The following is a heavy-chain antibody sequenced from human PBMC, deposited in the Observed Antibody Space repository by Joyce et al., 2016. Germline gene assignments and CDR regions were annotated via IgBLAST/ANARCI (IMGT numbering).Heavy chain of an antibody. CDR2: IRSKAYGGTT. CDR3: TRIGDCSGGSCYEGWFDP. V-gene: IGHV3-49*05. D-gene: IGHD2-15*01. J-gene: IGHJ5*02. CDR1: GFIFGDYA. Sequence: EVQLVESGGGLVKPGRSLRLSCTSSGFIFGDYAMNWFRQAPGKGLEWGGFIRSKAYGGTTDYAASGKGRFTISRDDSKSIAYLQMNSLKTEDTAVYYCTRIGDCSGGSCYEGWFDPWGQGTLVTVSS.